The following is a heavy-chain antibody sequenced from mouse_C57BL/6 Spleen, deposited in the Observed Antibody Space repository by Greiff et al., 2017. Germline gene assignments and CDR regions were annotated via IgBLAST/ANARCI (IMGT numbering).Heavy chain of an antibody. D-gene: IGHD1-1*01. CDR1: GFTFSSYT. J-gene: IGHJ3*01. CDR2: ISGGGGNT. Sequence: DVQLQESGGGLVKPGGSLKLSCAASGFTFSSYTMSWVRQTPEKRLEWVATISGGGGNTYYPDSVKGRFTISRDNAKNTLYLQMSSLRSEDTALYYCARDYYGSSSWFAYWGQGTLVTVSA. CDR3: ARDYYGSSSWFAY. V-gene: IGHV5-9*01.